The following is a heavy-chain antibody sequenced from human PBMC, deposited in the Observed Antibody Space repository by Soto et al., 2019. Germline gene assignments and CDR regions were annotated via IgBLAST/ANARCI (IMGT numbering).Heavy chain of an antibody. CDR1: GYSFAGYW. CDR3: ARQIYDSDTGPNFQYYFDS. Sequence: GESLKISCKGSGYSFAGYWITWVRQKPGKGLEWMGRIDPSDSQTYYSPSFRGHVTISVTKSITTVFLQWSSLRASDTAMYYCARQIYDSDTGPNFQYYFDSWGQGTPVIVSS. V-gene: IGHV5-10-1*01. CDR2: IDPSDSQT. J-gene: IGHJ4*02. D-gene: IGHD3-22*01.